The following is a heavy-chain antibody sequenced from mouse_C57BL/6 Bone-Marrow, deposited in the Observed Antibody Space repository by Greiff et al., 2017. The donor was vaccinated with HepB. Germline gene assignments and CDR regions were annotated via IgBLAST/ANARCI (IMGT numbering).Heavy chain of an antibody. CDR1: GYTFTSYG. Sequence: VQLQQSGAELARPGASVKLSCKASGYTFTSYGISWVKQRTGQGLEWIGEIYPRSGNTYYNEKFKGKATLTADKSSSTAYMELRSLTSEDSAVYFFARRETTVNYAMDYWGEGTSVTVSS. V-gene: IGHV1-81*01. J-gene: IGHJ4*01. CDR2: IYPRSGNT. CDR3: ARRETTVNYAMDY. D-gene: IGHD1-1*01.